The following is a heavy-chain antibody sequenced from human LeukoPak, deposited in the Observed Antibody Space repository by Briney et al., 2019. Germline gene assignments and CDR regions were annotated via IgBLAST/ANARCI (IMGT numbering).Heavy chain of an antibody. CDR3: ARLGGPLWCGEEYGMDV. CDR2: ISSSGSTI. CDR1: GFTFSDYY. V-gene: IGHV3-11*01. J-gene: IGHJ6*02. D-gene: IGHD3-10*01. Sequence: MAGGSLRLSCAASGFTFSDYYMSWIRQAPGKGLEGVSYISSSGSTIYYADSVKGRFTISRDNAKNSMYLQMNSLRAEDSAVYYCARLGGPLWCGEEYGMDVWGQGTTVTVSS.